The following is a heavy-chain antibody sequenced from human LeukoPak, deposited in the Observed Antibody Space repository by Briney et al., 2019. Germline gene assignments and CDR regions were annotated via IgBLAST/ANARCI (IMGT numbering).Heavy chain of an antibody. CDR3: AKEGVWGSYRYNFDY. CDR1: GFTFSSYA. Sequence: GGSLRLSCAASGFTFSSYAMSWVRQAPGKGLEWVSAISGSGGSTHYADSVKGRFTISRDNSKNTLYLQMNSLRAEDTAVYYCAKEGVWGSYRYNFDYWGQGTLVTVSS. CDR2: ISGSGGST. J-gene: IGHJ4*02. V-gene: IGHV3-23*01. D-gene: IGHD3-16*02.